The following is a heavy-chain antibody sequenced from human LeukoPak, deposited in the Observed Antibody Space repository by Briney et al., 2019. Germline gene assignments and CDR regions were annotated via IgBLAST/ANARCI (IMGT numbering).Heavy chain of an antibody. CDR1: RFTFSSYW. Sequence: GGSLRLSCAASRFTFSSYWMSWVRQAPGKGLEWVANMKYDGSEKYYVDSVKGRFTISRDNAKNSLYLQMNSLRAEDTAVYYCARDIEAAGLFLDYWGQGTLVTVSS. CDR3: ARDIEAAGLFLDY. V-gene: IGHV3-7*01. CDR2: MKYDGSEK. J-gene: IGHJ4*02. D-gene: IGHD6-13*01.